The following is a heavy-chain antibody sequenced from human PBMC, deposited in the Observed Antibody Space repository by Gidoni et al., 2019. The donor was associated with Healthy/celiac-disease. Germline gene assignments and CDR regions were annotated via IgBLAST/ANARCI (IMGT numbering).Heavy chain of an antibody. D-gene: IGHD2-2*01. CDR3: AREGYCSSTSCPYYYYYGMDV. J-gene: IGHJ6*02. V-gene: IGHV1-8*01. CDR1: GYTFTSYD. CDR2: MNPNSGNT. Sequence: QVQLVQSGAEVKKPGASVKVSCKASGYTFTSYDINWVRQATGQGLEWMGWMNPNSGNTGYAQKFQGRVTMTRNTSISTAYMELSSLRSEDTAVYYCAREGYCSSTSCPYYYYYGMDVWGQGTTVTVSS.